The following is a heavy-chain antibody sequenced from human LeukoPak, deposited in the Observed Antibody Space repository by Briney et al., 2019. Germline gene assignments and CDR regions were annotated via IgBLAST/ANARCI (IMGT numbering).Heavy chain of an antibody. D-gene: IGHD6-13*01. CDR3: ARESIAAAGSYLFDY. CDR2: IYTSGST. J-gene: IGHJ4*02. Sequence: PSETLSLTCTVSGGSLSSYYWSWIRQPAGKGLEWIGRIYTSGSTNYNPSLKSRVTMSVDTSKNQFSLKLSSVTAADTAVYYCARESIAAAGSYLFDYWGQGTLVTVSS. CDR1: GGSLSSYY. V-gene: IGHV4-4*07.